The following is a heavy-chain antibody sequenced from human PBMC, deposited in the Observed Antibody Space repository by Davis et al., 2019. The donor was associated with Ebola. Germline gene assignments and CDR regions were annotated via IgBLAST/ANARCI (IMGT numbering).Heavy chain of an antibody. CDR3: ARDLGGQQLLDY. V-gene: IGHV3-66*01. CDR2: IYSGGST. D-gene: IGHD6-13*01. J-gene: IGHJ4*02. Sequence: GEFLKISCAASGFTVSSNYMSWVRQAPGKGLEWVSVIYSGGSTYYADSVKGRFTISRDNSKNTLYLQMNSLRAEDTAVYYCARDLGGQQLLDYWGQGTLVTVSS. CDR1: GFTVSSNY.